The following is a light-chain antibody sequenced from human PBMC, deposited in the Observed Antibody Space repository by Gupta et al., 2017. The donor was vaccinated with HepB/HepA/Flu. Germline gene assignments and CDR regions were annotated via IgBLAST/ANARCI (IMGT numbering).Light chain of an antibody. V-gene: IGLV1-44*01. CDR2: KSS. J-gene: IGLJ2*01. CDR1: DSNIGSNI. Sequence: QSMLTQPPSASGTPGQRVIITCSGGDSNIGSNIVNWYQQYPGNPLYLLIFKSSRRTAAVPARFSASKSGTAASLVISALEAGEEADYFCAAWDDTINGLFGGGTKLTVL. CDR3: AAWDDTINGL.